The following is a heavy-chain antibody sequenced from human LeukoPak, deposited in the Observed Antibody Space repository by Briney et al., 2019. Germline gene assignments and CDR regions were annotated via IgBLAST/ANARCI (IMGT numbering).Heavy chain of an antibody. V-gene: IGHV3-30*04. CDR3: ARAGNYYGSGSYYAKIDS. CDR1: GFTFSSDA. D-gene: IGHD3-10*01. Sequence: GRSLRLSCAASGFTFSSDAMHWVRQDPGKGLEWVALISFDGINKYYADSVKGRFTISRDNSKNTLSLHMDSLRAEDTAVYYCARAGNYYGSGSYYAKIDSWGQGTLVTVSS. CDR2: ISFDGINK. J-gene: IGHJ4*02.